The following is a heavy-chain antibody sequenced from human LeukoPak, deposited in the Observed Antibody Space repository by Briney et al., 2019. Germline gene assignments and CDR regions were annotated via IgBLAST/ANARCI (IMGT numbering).Heavy chain of an antibody. CDR2: INPSGGST. Sequence: ASVKVSCKASGYTFTSYYMHWVRQAPGQGLEWMGIINPSGGSTSSAQKFQGRVTMTRDTSTSTVYMELSSLRSEDTAVYFCARVRDGYNDAYDIWGQGTMVTVS. D-gene: IGHD5-24*01. CDR3: ARVRDGYNDAYDI. J-gene: IGHJ3*02. V-gene: IGHV1-46*01. CDR1: GYTFTSYY.